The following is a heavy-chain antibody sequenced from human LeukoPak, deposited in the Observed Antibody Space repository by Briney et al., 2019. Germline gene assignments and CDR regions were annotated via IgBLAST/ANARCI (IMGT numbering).Heavy chain of an antibody. V-gene: IGHV1-18*01. J-gene: IGHJ5*02. CDR3: ARDGIETSSVAVEYNWFDP. D-gene: IGHD6-19*01. Sequence: ASVKVSCKASGYTFTSYGISWVRQAPGQGLEWMGWISAYNGNTNYAQKLQGRVTMTTDTSTSTAYMELRSLRSDDTAVYYCARDGIETSSVAVEYNWFDPWGQGTLVTVCS. CDR2: ISAYNGNT. CDR1: GYTFTSYG.